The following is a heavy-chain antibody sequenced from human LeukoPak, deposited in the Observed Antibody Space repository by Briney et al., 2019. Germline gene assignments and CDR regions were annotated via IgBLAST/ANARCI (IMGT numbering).Heavy chain of an antibody. D-gene: IGHD2-2*01. CDR3: ARGPYCSSNSCWKYYFDY. CDR2: MNPNSGNT. Sequence: ASVKVSCKASGYSFISYDINWVRQAPGQGLEWMGWMNPNSGNTGYAQKFQGRVTMTRNTPINTAYMELTSLRSEDTAVYYCARGPYCSSNSCWKYYFDYWGRGTLVTVSS. CDR1: GYSFISYD. V-gene: IGHV1-8*01. J-gene: IGHJ4*02.